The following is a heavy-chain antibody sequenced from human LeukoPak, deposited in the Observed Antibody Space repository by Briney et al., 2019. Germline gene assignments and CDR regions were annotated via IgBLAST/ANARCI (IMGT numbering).Heavy chain of an antibody. V-gene: IGHV4-34*01. CDR2: INHSGST. CDR3: ARTRSVRGWYGWGC. CDR1: GGSFSGYY. D-gene: IGHD6-19*01. Sequence: ASETLSLTCAVYGGSFSGYYWSWIRQPPGKGLEWIGEINHSGSTNYNPSLKSRVTISVDTSKNQFSLKLSSVTAADTAVYYCARTRSVRGWYGWGCWGQGTLVTVSS. J-gene: IGHJ4*02.